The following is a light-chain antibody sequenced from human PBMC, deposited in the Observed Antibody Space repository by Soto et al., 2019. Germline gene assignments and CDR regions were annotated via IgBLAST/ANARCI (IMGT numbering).Light chain of an antibody. J-gene: IGKJ1*01. Sequence: SPRAIKISQGGRAGLSCRASQSVSNNYLAWYQQKPGQAPRLLIYGASNRATGIPDRFSGSGSGTDFTLTISRLEPEDFAVYYCQQDGSSGTFGQGTKVDIK. CDR3: QQDGSSGT. CDR2: GAS. V-gene: IGKV3-20*01. CDR1: QSVSNNY.